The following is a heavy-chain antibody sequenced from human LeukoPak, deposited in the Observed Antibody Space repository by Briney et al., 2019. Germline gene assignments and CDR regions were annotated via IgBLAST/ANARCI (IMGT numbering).Heavy chain of an antibody. V-gene: IGHV1-2*02. J-gene: IGHJ5*02. Sequence: ASVKVSCKTTGYTFTDYYMHWVRQAPGQGLEWMGWINPNTGGTNYAQKFQGRVTMTRDTSISTAYMELSRLRSDDTAVYYCARDQGVGATGWFDPWGQGTLVTVSS. CDR2: INPNTGGT. CDR1: GYTFTDYY. D-gene: IGHD1-26*01. CDR3: ARDQGVGATGWFDP.